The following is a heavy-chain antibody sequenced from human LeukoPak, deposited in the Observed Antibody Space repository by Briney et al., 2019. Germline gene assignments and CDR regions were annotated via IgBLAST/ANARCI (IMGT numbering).Heavy chain of an antibody. Sequence: SETLSLTCAVYGGSFSGYYWSWVRQPPEKGLEWIGEINHSGSTNYNPSLKSRLSISVDTSKNQFFLKLNSVTAADTAVYYCARVPNWNYPSFDYWGQGILVIVSS. V-gene: IGHV4-34*01. CDR3: ARVPNWNYPSFDY. J-gene: IGHJ4*02. CDR1: GGSFSGYY. CDR2: INHSGST. D-gene: IGHD1-7*01.